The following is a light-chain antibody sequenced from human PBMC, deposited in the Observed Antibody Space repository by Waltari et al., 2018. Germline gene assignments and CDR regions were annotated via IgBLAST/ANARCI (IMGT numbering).Light chain of an antibody. V-gene: IGLV4-69*01. CDR3: QTGGTGQGV. CDR2: LNRCGGH. Sequence: QLVLTQSPSASASLGASVKLTCTLSSGHSSYAIAWHQQQQEKGPRYLIKLNRCGGHSKRGGLPDLFSGSSSGAEGYLALSTLQSEDEADSYCQTGGTGQGVCGGGTKLTVL. J-gene: IGLJ2*01. CDR1: SGHSSYA.